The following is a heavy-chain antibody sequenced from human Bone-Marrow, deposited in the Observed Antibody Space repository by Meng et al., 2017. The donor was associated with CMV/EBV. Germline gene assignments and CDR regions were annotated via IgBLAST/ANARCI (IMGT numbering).Heavy chain of an antibody. V-gene: IGHV3-7*01. CDR1: GFTFSTYW. CDR3: ARDGSSWIYPDY. Sequence: GGSLRLSCVASGFTFSTYWMSWVRQAPGKGLEWVANIKQDGREKYYVDSVKGRFTISRDNAKNSLYLQMNSPRAEDTAVYYCARDGSSWIYPDYWGQGTLVTVSS. D-gene: IGHD6-13*01. CDR2: IKQDGREK. J-gene: IGHJ4*02.